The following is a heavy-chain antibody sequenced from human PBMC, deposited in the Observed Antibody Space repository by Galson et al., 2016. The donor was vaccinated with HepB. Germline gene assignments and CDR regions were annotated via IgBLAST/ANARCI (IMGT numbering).Heavy chain of an antibody. V-gene: IGHV3-23*01. D-gene: IGHD2-2*02. CDR3: VKGNTAPAV. J-gene: IGHJ6*04. CDR2: ISRSGDST. CDR1: GFTFRNYG. Sequence: SLRLSCAASGFTFRNYGMTWVRQAPGKGLEVVASISRSGDSTDYADSVKGRFTISRDNSKNTLPLQMNSLTADDTAIYYCVKGNTAPAVWGKGTTVTVSP.